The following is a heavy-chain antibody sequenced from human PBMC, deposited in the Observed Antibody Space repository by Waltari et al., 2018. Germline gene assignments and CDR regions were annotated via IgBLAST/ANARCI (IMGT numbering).Heavy chain of an antibody. D-gene: IGHD2-2*01. CDR1: RFSFNAYT. V-gene: IGHV3-21*01. J-gene: IGHJ4*02. CDR3: ARDPGSDCSSTSCHAAPDY. CDR2: ISSSSSHI. Sequence: EVQVVESGGGLVKPGGSLRLSCAASRFSFNAYTMNWVRQAPGKGLEWVSSISSSSSHISYAASVNGRFTISRDNAKNSLYLQMNSLRAEDTAVYYCARDPGSDCSSTSCHAAPDYWGQGTLVTVSS.